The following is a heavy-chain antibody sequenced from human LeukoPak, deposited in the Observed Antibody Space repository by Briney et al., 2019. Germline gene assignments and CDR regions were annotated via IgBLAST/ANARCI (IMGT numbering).Heavy chain of an antibody. V-gene: IGHV1-2*02. J-gene: IGHJ3*02. D-gene: IGHD1-26*01. CDR1: GYTFTSYG. CDR2: INPNSGGT. Sequence: ASVKVSRKASGYTFTSYGISWVRQAPGQGLEWMGWINPNSGGTNYAQKFQGRVTMTRDTSISTAYMELSRLRSDDTAVYYCARAVRSYDAFDIWGQGTMVTVSS. CDR3: ARAVRSYDAFDI.